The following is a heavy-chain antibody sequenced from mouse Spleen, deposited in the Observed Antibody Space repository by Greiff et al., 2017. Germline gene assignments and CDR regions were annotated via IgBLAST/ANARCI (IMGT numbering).Heavy chain of an antibody. J-gene: IGHJ2*01. Sequence: QVQLQQPGAELVMPGASVKLSCKASGYTFTSYWMHWVKQRPGQGLEWIGEIDPSDSYTNYNQKFKGKATLTVDKSSSTAYMQLSSLTSEDSAVYYCARRYYYGSSYPDYWGQGTTLTVSS. D-gene: IGHD1-1*01. V-gene: IGHV1-69*01. CDR3: ARRYYYGSSYPDY. CDR1: GYTFTSYW. CDR2: IDPSDSYT.